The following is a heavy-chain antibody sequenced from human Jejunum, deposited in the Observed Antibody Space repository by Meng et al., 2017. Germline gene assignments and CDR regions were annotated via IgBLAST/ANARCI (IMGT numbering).Heavy chain of an antibody. CDR1: GFTFSHYW. V-gene: IGHV3-74*01. J-gene: IGHJ4*02. CDR3: ARETGGNYNFDY. D-gene: IGHD1-7*01. Sequence: VRLVESGGDLVKPGGSLRLSCAASGFTFSHYWMHWVRQAPGKGLVWVSRINNDGSTTNYADSVKGRFSISRDNAKNTVYLQMNSLRAEDTAVYYCARETGGNYNFDYWGQGTLVTVSS. CDR2: INNDGSTT.